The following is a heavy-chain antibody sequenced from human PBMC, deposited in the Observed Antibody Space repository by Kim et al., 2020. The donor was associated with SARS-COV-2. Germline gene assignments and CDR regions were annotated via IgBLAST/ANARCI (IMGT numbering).Heavy chain of an antibody. Sequence: SETLSLTCTVSGAPISSSSYYWGWIRQPPGKGLEWTGSIYYSGSTHYNPSLKSRVTISVDTSKNQFSLKLSSVTAADTAVYYCARISVYYSDSCLDSYF. CDR1: GAPISSSSYY. CDR3: ARISVYYSDSCLDSYF. D-gene: IGHD3-22*01. V-gene: IGHV4-39*01. CDR2: IYYSGST. J-gene: IGHJ2*01.